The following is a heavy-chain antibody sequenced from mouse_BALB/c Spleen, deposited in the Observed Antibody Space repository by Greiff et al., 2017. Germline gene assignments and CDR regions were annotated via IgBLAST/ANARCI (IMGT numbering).Heavy chain of an antibody. D-gene: IGHD1-1*01. CDR3: VREGSSYAMDY. CDR2: IRSKSNNYAT. J-gene: IGHJ4*01. V-gene: IGHV10-3*03. CDR1: GFTFNTYA. Sequence: EVKLQESGGGLVQPKGSLKLSCAASGFTFNTYAMHWVCQAPGKGLEWVARIRSKSNNYATYYADSVKDRFTISRDDSQSMLYLQMNNLKTEDTAMYYCVREGSSYAMDYWGQGTSVTVSS.